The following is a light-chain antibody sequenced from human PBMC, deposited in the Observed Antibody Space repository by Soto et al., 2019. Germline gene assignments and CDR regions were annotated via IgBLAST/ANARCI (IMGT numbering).Light chain of an antibody. CDR2: GAS. V-gene: IGKV1-33*01. J-gene: IGKJ5*01. CDR1: QDIRKY. CDR3: QQYDNLPLI. Sequence: DIQMTQSPSTLSASVGDRVTITCQATQDIRKYLNWYQQKPGKAPKLLIYGASSLETGVPSRFSGSGSGTDFTLTISSLQPEDFATYYCQQYDNLPLIFGQGTRLEIK.